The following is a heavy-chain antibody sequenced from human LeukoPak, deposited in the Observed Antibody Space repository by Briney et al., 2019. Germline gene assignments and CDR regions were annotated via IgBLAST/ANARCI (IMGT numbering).Heavy chain of an antibody. V-gene: IGHV3-74*01. CDR1: GFTFSSYW. D-gene: IGHD3-22*01. CDR2: INSDGSST. J-gene: IGHJ4*02. Sequence: GGSLRLSCAASGFTFSSYWMHWVRHAPGKGLVWVSRINSDGSSTSYADSVKGRFTISRDNAKNTLYLQMNSLRAEDTAVYYCARGYYDSSGYYRFDYWGQGTLVTVSS. CDR3: ARGYYDSSGYYRFDY.